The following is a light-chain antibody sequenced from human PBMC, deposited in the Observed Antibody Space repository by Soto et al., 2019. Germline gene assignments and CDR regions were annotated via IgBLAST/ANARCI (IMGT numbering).Light chain of an antibody. CDR1: ISNIGGNS. CDR2: DDN. V-gene: IGLV1-51*01. J-gene: IGLJ1*01. Sequence: QSVLAQPASGSDAPGQKFTISCSGSISNIGGNSVSWYQQLPGTAPKLLIYDDNKRPSGIPDRFSGSKSGTSATLGITGFQTGDEADYYCGSWDSSLSAYVFGTGTRVTV. CDR3: GSWDSSLSAYV.